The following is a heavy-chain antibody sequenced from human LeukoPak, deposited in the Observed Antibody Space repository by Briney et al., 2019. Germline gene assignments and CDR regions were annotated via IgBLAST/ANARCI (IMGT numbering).Heavy chain of an antibody. J-gene: IGHJ4*02. Sequence: SQTLSLTCTVSGGSISSGDYYWSWIRQPPGKGLEWIRYIYYSGSTYYNPSLKSRVTISVDTSKNQFSLKLSSVTAADTAVYYCARTSGYDFWSGYYRSDYWGQGTLVTVSS. CDR2: IYYSGST. V-gene: IGHV4-30-4*08. CDR1: GGSISSGDYY. D-gene: IGHD3-3*01. CDR3: ARTSGYDFWSGYYRSDY.